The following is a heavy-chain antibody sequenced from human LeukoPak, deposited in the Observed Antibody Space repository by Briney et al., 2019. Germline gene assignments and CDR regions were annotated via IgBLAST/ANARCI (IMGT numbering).Heavy chain of an antibody. CDR1: GGSISNTNW. V-gene: IGHV4-4*02. J-gene: IGHJ4*02. Sequence: PSGTLSLTCGVSGGSISNTNWWTWVRQPPGEGLEWIGEVNLQGSTNYNPSLKSRVATSVDKSENHISLKLTSVTAADTAVYYCAREGGPYRPLDYSGQGTLVTVAS. CDR3: AREGGPYRPLDY. CDR2: VNLQGST.